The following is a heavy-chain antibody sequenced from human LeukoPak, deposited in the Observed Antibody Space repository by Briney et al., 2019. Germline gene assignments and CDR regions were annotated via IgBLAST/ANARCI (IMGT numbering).Heavy chain of an antibody. Sequence: SETLSLTCSVSGDTISSSYWSWIRQPPGKGLDWLGYMHHSGSTNYNPSLKSRVTISVDTSKSLFSLKLRSVTAADTAVYYCARATYSSGYYEDYWGRGTLVTVSS. V-gene: IGHV4-59*01. D-gene: IGHD3-22*01. CDR2: MHHSGST. CDR3: ARATYSSGYYEDY. J-gene: IGHJ4*02. CDR1: GDTISSSY.